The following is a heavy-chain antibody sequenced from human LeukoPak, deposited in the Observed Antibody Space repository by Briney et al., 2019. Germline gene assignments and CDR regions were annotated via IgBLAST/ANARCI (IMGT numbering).Heavy chain of an antibody. CDR1: GFTFSGFW. V-gene: IGHV3-7*02. Sequence: GGSLRLSCAVSGFTFSGFWMSWVRQAPGIGLEWVANMNPDGSEKFYLDSVKGRFTISRDNAKNTLYLQMNSLRAEDTAVYYCARGGPPYNWNDEAHFDYWGQGTLVTVSS. CDR3: ARGGPPYNWNDEAHFDY. D-gene: IGHD1-20*01. CDR2: MNPDGSEK. J-gene: IGHJ4*02.